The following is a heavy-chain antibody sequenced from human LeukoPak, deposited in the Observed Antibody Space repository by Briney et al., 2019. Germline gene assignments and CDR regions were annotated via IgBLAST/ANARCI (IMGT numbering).Heavy chain of an antibody. V-gene: IGHV3-74*01. CDR1: GFTFTSYW. CDR2: VEHDGSRT. Sequence: PGGFLRLSCAASGFTFTSYWMHWVRHPPGKGLVWVSRVEHDGSRTAYADSVTGRFTISRDNARNMVYLQMNSLRAEDTAVYYCATDLGWGQGTLVTVSS. D-gene: IGHD4-17*01. J-gene: IGHJ4*02. CDR3: ATDLG.